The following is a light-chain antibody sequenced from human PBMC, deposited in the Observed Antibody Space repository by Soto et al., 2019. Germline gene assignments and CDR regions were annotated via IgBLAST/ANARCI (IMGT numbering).Light chain of an antibody. Sequence: IVLTQSPGTLSLSPGERATLYCRASQSVGSNYLAWYQQKPGQAPRVLIYGASSRATGIPDRFSGSGSGADFTLTISRLEPEDFAVYYCQQYTTSPFTFGPGTKVDSK. CDR2: GAS. CDR3: QQYTTSPFT. J-gene: IGKJ3*01. CDR1: QSVGSNY. V-gene: IGKV3-20*01.